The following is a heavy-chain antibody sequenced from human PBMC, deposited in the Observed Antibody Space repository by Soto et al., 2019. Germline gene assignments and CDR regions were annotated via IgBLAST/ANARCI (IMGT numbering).Heavy chain of an antibody. CDR2: IYYTGST. V-gene: IGHV4-61*01. J-gene: IGHJ5*02. D-gene: IGHD3-10*01. Sequence: SETLSLTCTVSGGSVNTAPYHWSWIRQSPRNGLEWIGNIYYTGSTNYNPSFESRVAISLDTSNNQFSLRLTSLTAADTAVYYCARVQYYGSGSYYVIDWFDPWGQGTLVTVSS. CDR1: GGSVNTAPYH. CDR3: ARVQYYGSGSYYVIDWFDP.